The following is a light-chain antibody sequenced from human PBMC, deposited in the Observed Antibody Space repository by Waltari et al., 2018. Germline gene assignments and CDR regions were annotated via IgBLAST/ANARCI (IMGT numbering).Light chain of an antibody. CDR1: SSDVGGYNY. CDR2: DVS. J-gene: IGLJ3*02. CDR3: SSYTNTNSWL. Sequence: QSALTQPASVSGSPGQAITISCTGTSSDVGGYNYVSWYQQHPGKAPKLRFYDVSKRPSGGSNRFSGSRSGNTASLTISGLQAEDESDYYCSSYTNTNSWLFGGGTKLTVL. V-gene: IGLV2-14*01.